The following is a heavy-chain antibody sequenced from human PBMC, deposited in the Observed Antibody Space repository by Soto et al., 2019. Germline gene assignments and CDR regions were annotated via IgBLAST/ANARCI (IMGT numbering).Heavy chain of an antibody. Sequence: GGSLRLSCAASGFTFSSYGMHWVRQAPGKGLEWVAVISYDGSNKYYADSVKGRFTISRDNSKNTLYLQMNSLRAEDTAVYYCAKDGVKSITIFGVVPSGPYYYYMDVWGKGTTVTVSS. CDR3: AKDGVKSITIFGVVPSGPYYYYMDV. V-gene: IGHV3-30*18. CDR1: GFTFSSYG. CDR2: ISYDGSNK. J-gene: IGHJ6*03. D-gene: IGHD3-3*01.